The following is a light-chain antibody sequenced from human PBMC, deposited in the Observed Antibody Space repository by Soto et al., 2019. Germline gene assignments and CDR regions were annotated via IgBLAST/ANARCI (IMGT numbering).Light chain of an antibody. Sequence: QSALTQPASVSGSPGQSITISCSGTSSDVGSYDHVAWYQQFPGKTPKLTIYEVTKRPSGVPDRFSGSKSGNTASLTVSGLQAEDEADYYCSSYAGSNNFVVFGGGTKVTVL. V-gene: IGLV2-8*01. J-gene: IGLJ2*01. CDR2: EVT. CDR3: SSYAGSNNFVV. CDR1: SSDVGSYDH.